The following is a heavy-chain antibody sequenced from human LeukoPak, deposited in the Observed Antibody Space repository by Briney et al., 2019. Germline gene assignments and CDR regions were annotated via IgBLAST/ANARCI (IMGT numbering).Heavy chain of an antibody. Sequence: PPETLSLTCTVSGGSISSYYWSWIRQPPGKGLEWIGYIYYSGSTNYNPSLKSRVTISVDTSKNQFSLKLSSVTAADTAVYYCARTEGLLLWFGESHSDAFDIWGQGTMVTVSS. D-gene: IGHD3-10*01. CDR2: IYYSGST. J-gene: IGHJ3*02. CDR1: GGSISSYY. CDR3: ARTEGLLLWFGESHSDAFDI. V-gene: IGHV4-59*08.